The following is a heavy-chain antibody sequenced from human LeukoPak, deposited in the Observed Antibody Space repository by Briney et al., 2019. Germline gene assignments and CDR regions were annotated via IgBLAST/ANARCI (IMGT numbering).Heavy chain of an antibody. CDR3: ARKMPGLGVIDY. D-gene: IGHD1-14*01. CDR2: ISTSDRFK. CDR1: ELTFSSYE. Sequence: GGSLRLSCAASELTFSSYEMHWVRQAPGKGLEWVSYISTSDRFKYYGNSVKGRFTISRDDAKSSLFLQMDSLRVEDTSVYYCARKMPGLGVIDYWGQGSLVIVSS. V-gene: IGHV3-48*03. J-gene: IGHJ4*02.